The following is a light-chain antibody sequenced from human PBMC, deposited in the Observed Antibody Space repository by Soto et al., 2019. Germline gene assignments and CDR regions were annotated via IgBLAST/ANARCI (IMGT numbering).Light chain of an antibody. CDR1: SSNIGSYT. J-gene: IGLJ3*02. V-gene: IGLV1-44*01. Sequence: QSVLTQPPSASGTHGQRVTMSCSGSSSNIGSYTVNWFQQLPGTAPKLLIYSNYHRPSGVPDRFSGSKSGTAASLAISGLQSEDEAQYYYAAWDDGLNGWVFGGGTKLTVL. CDR3: AAWDDGLNGWV. CDR2: SNY.